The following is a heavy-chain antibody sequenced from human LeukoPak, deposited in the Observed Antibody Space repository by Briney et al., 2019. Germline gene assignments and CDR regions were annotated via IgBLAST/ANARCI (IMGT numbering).Heavy chain of an antibody. CDR3: ARVRGGWFLDY. CDR2: IYSGGST. J-gene: IGHJ4*02. V-gene: IGHV3-53*01. D-gene: IGHD6-19*01. CDR1: GLTVSNNY. Sequence: PGGSLRLTCAASGLTVSNNYMSWVRQAPGKGLEWVSVIYSGGSTYYADSVRGRFTISRDKSKNTIYLQMNNLRAEDTAVYYCARVRGGWFLDYWGQGTLVTVSS.